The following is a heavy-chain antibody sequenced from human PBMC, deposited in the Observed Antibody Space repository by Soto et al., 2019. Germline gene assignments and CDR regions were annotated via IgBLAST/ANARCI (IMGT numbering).Heavy chain of an antibody. V-gene: IGHV3-30*18. D-gene: IGHD3-22*01. CDR3: AKDQGSLYYYDSSGSGFDY. CDR2: ISYDGSNK. CDR1: GFTFSSYG. Sequence: QVQLVESGGGVVQPGRSLRLSCAASGFTFSSYGMHWVRQAPGKGLEWVAVISYDGSNKYYADSVKGRFTISRDNSKNSLYLKMNSLRAEDTAVYYCAKDQGSLYYYDSSGSGFDYWGQGTLVTVSS. J-gene: IGHJ4*02.